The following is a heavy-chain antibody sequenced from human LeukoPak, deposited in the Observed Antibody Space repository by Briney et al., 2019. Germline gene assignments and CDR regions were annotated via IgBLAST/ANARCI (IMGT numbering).Heavy chain of an antibody. CDR1: GFTFSSYA. V-gene: IGHV3-23*01. CDR2: ISGSGGST. J-gene: IGHJ1*01. CDR3: ALGSGWYYGEYFQH. D-gene: IGHD6-19*01. Sequence: GGSLRLSCAASGFTFSSYAMSWVRQAPGKGLEWVSAISGSGGSTYYADSVKGRFTISRDNSKNTLYLQMNSLRAEDTAVYYCALGSGWYYGEYFQHWGQGTLLTVSS.